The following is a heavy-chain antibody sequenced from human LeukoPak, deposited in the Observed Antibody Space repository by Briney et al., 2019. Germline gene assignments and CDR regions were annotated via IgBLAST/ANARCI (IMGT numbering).Heavy chain of an antibody. CDR1: GFTVSSNY. Sequence: GGSLRLSCAASGFTVSSNYMSWVRQAPGKGLEWVSVIYSGGSTYYADSVKGRFTISRDNSKNTLYLQMNSLGAEDTAVYYCARDRGYSGYGMAFDIWGQGTMVTVSS. CDR3: ARDRGYSGYGMAFDI. J-gene: IGHJ3*02. D-gene: IGHD5-12*01. V-gene: IGHV3-66*01. CDR2: IYSGGST.